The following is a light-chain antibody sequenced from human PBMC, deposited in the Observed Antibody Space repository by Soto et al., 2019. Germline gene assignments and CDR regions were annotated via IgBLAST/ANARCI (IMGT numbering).Light chain of an antibody. CDR3: QQHSNWQET. J-gene: IGKJ5*01. CDR2: DAS. Sequence: ELVLTQSPVTLSFSPGEIATLSCRASQSVSSYLAWYQQKPGQAPRLLIYDASNRATGIPARFSGSGSGTDFTLTISSLEPEDFAVYYCQQHSNWQETFGQGTRLEIK. CDR1: QSVSSY. V-gene: IGKV3-11*01.